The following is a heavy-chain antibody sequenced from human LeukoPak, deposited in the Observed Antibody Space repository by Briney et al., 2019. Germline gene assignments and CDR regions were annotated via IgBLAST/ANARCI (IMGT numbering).Heavy chain of an antibody. Sequence: GGSLRLSCAASGFTFSSYTMSWVRQAPGKGLEWVANIKQDGSEKHYVDSVKGRFTISRDNAKNSLFLQMNSPRAEDTAVYYCARMDGRYYYYYGLDVWGPGTTVTVSS. CDR2: IKQDGSEK. CDR3: ARMDGRYYYYYGLDV. D-gene: IGHD6-19*01. J-gene: IGHJ6*02. CDR1: GFTFSSYT. V-gene: IGHV3-7*01.